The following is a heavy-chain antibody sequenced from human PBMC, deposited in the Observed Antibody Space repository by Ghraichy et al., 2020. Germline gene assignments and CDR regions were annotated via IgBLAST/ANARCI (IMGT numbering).Heavy chain of an antibody. CDR2: IYPGDSDT. CDR3: ARRLGHLDYGMDV. D-gene: IGHD3-9*01. J-gene: IGHJ6*01. Sequence: GESLNISCKGSGYSFATYWIGWVRQMPGKGLEWMGIIYPGDSDTRYSPSFQGQVTISADKSISTAYLQWSSLKASDTAMYYCARRLGHLDYGMDVWGQGTTVTVSS. CDR1: GYSFATYW. V-gene: IGHV5-51*01.